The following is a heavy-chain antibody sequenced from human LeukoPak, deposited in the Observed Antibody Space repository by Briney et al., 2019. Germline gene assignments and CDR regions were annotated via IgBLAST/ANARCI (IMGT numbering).Heavy chain of an antibody. D-gene: IGHD2-21*02. J-gene: IGHJ4*02. V-gene: IGHV5-51*01. CDR2: IYPGDSDT. CDR1: GYSFSSYW. CDR3: ARRAYCGGDCYLDY. Sequence: GESLKISCKGSGYSFSSYWIGWVRRMPGKGLEWMGMIYPGDSDTRYSPSFQGQVTISADKSISTAYLQWSSLKASDTAMYYCARRAYCGGDCYLDYWGQGTLVTVSS.